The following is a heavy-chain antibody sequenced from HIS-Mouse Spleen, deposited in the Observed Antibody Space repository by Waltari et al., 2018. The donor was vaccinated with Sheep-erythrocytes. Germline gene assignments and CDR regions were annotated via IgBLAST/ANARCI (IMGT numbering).Heavy chain of an antibody. CDR1: GGSISSSSYY. CDR2: IYYSGSN. J-gene: IGHJ4*02. V-gene: IGHV4-39*07. D-gene: IGHD3-3*01. Sequence: QLQLQESGPGLVKPSETLSLTCTVSGGSISSSSYYWGWIRQPPGKGLEWIGSIYYSGSNSYNPSLKSRVTISVDTSKNQFSLKLSSVTAADTAVYDCARDEGTYYDFWSGYPPSYYFDYWGQGTLVTVSS. CDR3: ARDEGTYYDFWSGYPPSYYFDY.